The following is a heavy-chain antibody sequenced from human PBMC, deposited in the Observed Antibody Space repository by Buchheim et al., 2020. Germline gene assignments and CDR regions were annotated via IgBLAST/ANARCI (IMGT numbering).Heavy chain of an antibody. J-gene: IGHJ5*02. CDR1: GFTFSSYW. D-gene: IGHD6-6*01. Sequence: EVQLVESGGGLVQPGGSLRLSCTASGFTFSSYWMHWVRQAPGKGLVWVSRINSDGSSTSYADSVKGRFTISRDNAKNTLYLQMNSLRAEDTAVYYCARSFFQLVRGVFGENWFDPWGQGTL. CDR3: ARSFFQLVRGVFGENWFDP. V-gene: IGHV3-74*01. CDR2: INSDGSST.